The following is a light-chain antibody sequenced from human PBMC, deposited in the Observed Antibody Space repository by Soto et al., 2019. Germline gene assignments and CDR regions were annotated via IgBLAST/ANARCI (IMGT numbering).Light chain of an antibody. Sequence: EIVMTQSPATLSVSPGERATLSCRASQSVSSNLAWYQQKPGQAHRLLIYGASTRATGIPARFSGSGSGTEFALTISSLQSEDFAVYYGQQYNNWPQGTFGQGTKVEIK. CDR1: QSVSSN. CDR2: GAS. CDR3: QQYNNWPQGT. V-gene: IGKV3-15*01. J-gene: IGKJ1*01.